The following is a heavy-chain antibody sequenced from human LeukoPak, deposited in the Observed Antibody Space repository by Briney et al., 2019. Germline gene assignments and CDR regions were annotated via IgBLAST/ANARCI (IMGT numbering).Heavy chain of an antibody. CDR3: ARPIHYGDYNY. CDR2: INHSGST. V-gene: IGHV4-34*01. Sequence: PSKTLSLTCAVYGGSFSGDYWSWIRQPPGKGLEWIGEINHSGSTNYNPSLKSRVTISVDTSKNQFSLKLSSVTAADTAVYYCARPIHYGDYNYWGQGTLVTVSS. CDR1: GGSFSGDY. J-gene: IGHJ4*02. D-gene: IGHD4-17*01.